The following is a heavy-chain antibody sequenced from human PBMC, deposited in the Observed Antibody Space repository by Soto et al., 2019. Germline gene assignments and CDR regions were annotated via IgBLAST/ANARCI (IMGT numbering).Heavy chain of an antibody. Sequence: SETLSLTCTVSGDSISSGDNSWSWIRQPPGQGLEWIGYIFRSGSSFSNPSLRSRVTLSVDTSKNQFSLRLSTVTAADTALYYCARGLGYCSTTTGSEDWFDPWGPGTLVTVSS. V-gene: IGHV4-30-2*01. CDR1: GDSISSGDNS. CDR2: IFRSGSS. D-gene: IGHD2-2*01. J-gene: IGHJ5*02. CDR3: ARGLGYCSTTTGSEDWFDP.